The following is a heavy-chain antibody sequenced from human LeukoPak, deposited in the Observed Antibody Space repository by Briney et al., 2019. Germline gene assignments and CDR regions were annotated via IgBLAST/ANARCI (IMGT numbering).Heavy chain of an antibody. J-gene: IGHJ4*02. CDR3: AKDISIAVAGRLPH. CDR1: GFTFDDYA. Sequence: GGSLRLSCAASGFTFDDYAMHWVRHAPGKGLEWVSGISWNSGSIGYADSVKGRFTISRDNAKNSLYLQMNSLRAEDTALYYCAKDISIAVAGRLPHWSQGTLVTVSS. CDR2: ISWNSGSI. D-gene: IGHD6-19*01. V-gene: IGHV3-9*01.